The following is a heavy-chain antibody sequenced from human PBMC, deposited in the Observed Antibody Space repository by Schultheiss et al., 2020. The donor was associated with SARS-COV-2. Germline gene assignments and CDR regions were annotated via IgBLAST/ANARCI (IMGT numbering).Heavy chain of an antibody. Sequence: SETLSLTCPVSGGSISSYYWSWIRQPPGKGLEWIGYIYYSGSTNYNPSLKSRVTMSVDTSKNQFSLKLSSVTAADTAVYYCAKDQGSGWYGHLPGFGFDYWGQGTLVTVSS. CDR1: GGSISSYY. CDR2: IYYSGST. J-gene: IGHJ4*02. V-gene: IGHV4-59*12. CDR3: AKDQGSGWYGHLPGFGFDY. D-gene: IGHD6-19*01.